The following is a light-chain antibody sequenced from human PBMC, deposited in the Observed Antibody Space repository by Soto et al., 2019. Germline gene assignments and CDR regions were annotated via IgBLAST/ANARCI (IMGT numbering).Light chain of an antibody. J-gene: IGLJ3*02. V-gene: IGLV7-46*01. CDR1: TGAVTSGHY. CDR2: YAN. CDR3: LLVYGGTVV. Sequence: QAVVTQEPSLTVSPGGTVTLTCGSSTGAVTSGHYPYWFQQKPGQAPRTLIYYANNKLSWTPARFSGSLLGGKAALTLSGAQTEDEADYYCLLVYGGTVVFGGGTKLTVL.